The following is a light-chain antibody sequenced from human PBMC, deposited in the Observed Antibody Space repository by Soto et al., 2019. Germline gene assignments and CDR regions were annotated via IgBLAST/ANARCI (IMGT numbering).Light chain of an antibody. CDR3: SSYTSSTTLSVV. CDR2: GVT. CDR1: SSNVGGYNY. J-gene: IGLJ2*01. V-gene: IGLV2-14*01. Sequence: QSALTQPASVSGAPGQSITISCTGTSSNVGGYNYVSWYQQHPGKAPKLMIYGVTNRPSGVSNRFSGSKSGNTASLTISGLQAADEADYYCSSYTSSTTLSVVFGGGTKVTVL.